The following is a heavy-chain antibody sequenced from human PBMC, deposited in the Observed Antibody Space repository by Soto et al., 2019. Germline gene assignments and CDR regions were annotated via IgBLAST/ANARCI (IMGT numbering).Heavy chain of an antibody. J-gene: IGHJ3*02. V-gene: IGHV1-46*01. CDR2: ISPNGDTT. CDR1: GYTSTNYY. CDR3: ARGTRIVVVIGGAFDI. D-gene: IGHD3-22*01. Sequence: ASVKVSCKASGYTSTNYYMHWLRQAPGQGPEWMGIISPNGDTTSYAQKFLGRITLTRDTSTSTVYMELSSLTSDDTAVYYCARGTRIVVVIGGAFDIWGQGSMVTVSS.